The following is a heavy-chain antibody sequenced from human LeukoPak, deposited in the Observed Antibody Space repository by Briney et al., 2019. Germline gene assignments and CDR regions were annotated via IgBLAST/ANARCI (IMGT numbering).Heavy chain of an antibody. CDR2: IIPIFGTA. CDR3: ASREAHCSGGSCYLNWFDP. J-gene: IGHJ5*02. Sequence: ASVKVSCKASGGTFSSYAISWVRQAPGQGLEWMGGIIPIFGTANYAQKFQGRVTITADESTSTAYMELSSLRSEDTAVYYCASREAHCSGGSCYLNWFDPWGQGTLVTVSS. V-gene: IGHV1-69*13. CDR1: GGTFSSYA. D-gene: IGHD2-15*01.